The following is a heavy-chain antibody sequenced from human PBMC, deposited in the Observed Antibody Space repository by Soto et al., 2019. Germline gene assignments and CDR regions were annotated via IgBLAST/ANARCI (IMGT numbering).Heavy chain of an antibody. D-gene: IGHD3-9*01. Sequence: SETLSLTYAVYGGSFSGYYWSWIRQPPGKGLEWIGEINHSGSTNYNPSLKSRVTISVDTSKNQFSLKLSSVTAADTAVYYCARASRLRYFDWSAPRYYYGMDVWGQGTTVS. J-gene: IGHJ6*02. CDR2: INHSGST. CDR1: GGSFSGYY. V-gene: IGHV4-34*01. CDR3: ARASRLRYFDWSAPRYYYGMDV.